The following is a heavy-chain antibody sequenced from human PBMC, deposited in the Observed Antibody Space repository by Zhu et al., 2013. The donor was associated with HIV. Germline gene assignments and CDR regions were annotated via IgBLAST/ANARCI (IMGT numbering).Heavy chain of an antibody. V-gene: IGHV1-46*03. CDR3: TRGGMVRGVVLYYFDY. CDR2: VNPSDGTT. CDR1: GNALTNFY. J-gene: IGHJ4*02. Sequence: QVQLVQSGAEVQKPGASVKVSCKASGNALTNFYMHWVRQAPGQGLEWMGVVNPSDGTTSYAQKFQGRVTMTRDASTDTVYMELSSLRSEDTAVYYCTRGGMVRGVVLYYFDYWGQGTLVSVSS. D-gene: IGHD3-10*01.